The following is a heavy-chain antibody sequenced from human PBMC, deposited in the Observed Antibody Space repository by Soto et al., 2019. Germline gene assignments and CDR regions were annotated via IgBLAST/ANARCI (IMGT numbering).Heavy chain of an antibody. D-gene: IGHD3-3*01. J-gene: IGHJ3*02. CDR3: ARGGGVGVAGSAAFDM. Sequence: QLHLVQSGAVVKKPGASVTVSCSASGYPVTAYYMHWVRQAPGRGLEWMGGINPATGAAKYTQTFQGRVPMTRDTSTSTVFMELSRLTSGDTAVFYCARGGGVGVAGSAAFDMWGQGTLVTVSS. CDR2: INPATGAA. V-gene: IGHV1-2*02. CDR1: GYPVTAYY.